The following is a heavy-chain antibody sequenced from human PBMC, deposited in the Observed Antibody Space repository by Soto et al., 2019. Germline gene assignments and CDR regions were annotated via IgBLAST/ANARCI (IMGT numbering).Heavy chain of an antibody. CDR2: ISHGGTT. D-gene: IGHD1-1*01. Sequence: QVQLQESGPGLVKPSGTLSLTCDVSSGSINSSNWWSWVRQSPGRGLEWIGEISHGGTTNYNPSLESRVTMSLDKSRNQFSLKLTSVTAADTAVYYCATQTYSYNWHRWGQGTLVTVSS. CDR3: ATQTYSYNWHR. J-gene: IGHJ5*02. CDR1: SGSINSSNW. V-gene: IGHV4-4*02.